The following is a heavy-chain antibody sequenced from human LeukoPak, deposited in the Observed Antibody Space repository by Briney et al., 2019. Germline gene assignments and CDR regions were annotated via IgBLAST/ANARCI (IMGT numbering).Heavy chain of an antibody. CDR2: ISAYNGNT. J-gene: IGHJ6*02. Sequence: ASVKVSCKASGYTFTSYYMHWVRQAPGQGLEWMGWISAYNGNTNYAQKLQGRVTMTTDTSTSTAYMELRSLRSDDTAVYYCARELVSYYYGMDVWGQGTTVTVSS. D-gene: IGHD6-6*01. CDR3: ARELVSYYYGMDV. V-gene: IGHV1-18*04. CDR1: GYTFTSYY.